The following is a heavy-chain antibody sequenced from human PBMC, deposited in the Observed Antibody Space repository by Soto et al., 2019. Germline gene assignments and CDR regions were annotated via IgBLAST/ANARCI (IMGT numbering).Heavy chain of an antibody. V-gene: IGHV4-59*11. CDR2: VYYNGIT. D-gene: IGHD7-27*01. CDR3: TRANWYSEY. Sequence: QVQLQESGPGLVKPSETLSLTCTVSGGSINNHYWSWIRQPPGKGLEWLGYVYYNGITNYNPSLESRVNMSVDTSKNQASLNLTSLTAADTAIYFCTRANWYSEYWGQGTLVTVSS. CDR1: GGSINNHY. J-gene: IGHJ4*02.